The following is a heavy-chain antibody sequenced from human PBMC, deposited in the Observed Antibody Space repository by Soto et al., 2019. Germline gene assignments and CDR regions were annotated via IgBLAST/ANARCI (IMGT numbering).Heavy chain of an antibody. V-gene: IGHV1-18*01. Sequence: ASVKVSCKASGYTFTSYGIIWVRQAPGQGLEWMGWISAYNGNTNYAQKLQGRVTMTTDTSTSTAYMELRSLRSDDTAVYYCARDSAGDTPDKFDCSGGSCYRHFDYWGQGTLVTVSS. D-gene: IGHD2-15*01. CDR1: GYTFTSYG. CDR2: ISAYNGNT. J-gene: IGHJ4*02. CDR3: ARDSAGDTPDKFDCSGGSCYRHFDY.